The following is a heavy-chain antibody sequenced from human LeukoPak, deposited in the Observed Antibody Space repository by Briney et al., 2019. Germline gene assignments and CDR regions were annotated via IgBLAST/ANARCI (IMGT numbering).Heavy chain of an antibody. CDR2: ISYDGSNK. CDR3: ARSAIPKSSGWSHFDY. J-gene: IGHJ4*02. Sequence: PGRSLRLSCAASGFTFSSYAMHWVRQAPGKGLERVAVISYDGSNKYYADSVKGRFTISRDNSKNTLYLQMNSLRAEDTAVYYCARSAIPKSSGWSHFDYWGQGTLVTVSS. CDR1: GFTFSSYA. V-gene: IGHV3-30-3*01. D-gene: IGHD6-19*01.